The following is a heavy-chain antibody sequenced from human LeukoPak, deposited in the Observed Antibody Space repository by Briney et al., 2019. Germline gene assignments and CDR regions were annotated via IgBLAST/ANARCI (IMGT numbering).Heavy chain of an antibody. CDR3: ARDTPGIAAAGIDY. Sequence: GGSLRLSCAASGFTVSSNYMSWVRQAPGKGLEWVSVIYSGGSTYYADSVKGRFTISRDNSKNTLYLQMNSLRAEDTAVYYCARDTPGIAAAGIDYWGQGTLVTVSS. CDR2: IYSGGST. D-gene: IGHD6-13*01. CDR1: GFTVSSNY. V-gene: IGHV3-66*01. J-gene: IGHJ4*02.